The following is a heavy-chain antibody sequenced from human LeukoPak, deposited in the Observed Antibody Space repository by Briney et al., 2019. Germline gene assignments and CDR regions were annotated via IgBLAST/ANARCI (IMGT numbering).Heavy chain of an antibody. J-gene: IGHJ4*02. CDR3: ARATSGYYDYFDY. Sequence: ASVKVSCKASGYTFIGYYMHWVRQAPGQRIEWMGWINPNSGGTNYAQKFQGRVTMTRDTSISTAYMELSRLRSDDTAVYYCARATSGYYDYFDYWGRGTLVTVSS. CDR1: GYTFIGYY. CDR2: INPNSGGT. V-gene: IGHV1-2*02. D-gene: IGHD3-22*01.